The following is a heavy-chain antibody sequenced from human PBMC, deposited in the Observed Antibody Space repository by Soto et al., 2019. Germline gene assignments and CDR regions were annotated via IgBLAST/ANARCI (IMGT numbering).Heavy chain of an antibody. CDR1: GFTASVNL. CDR3: VKENYYYGMDV. Sequence: PGGSLSLSCAASGFTASVNLMNWVRQAPGKGLEWVSVINNGGSTDYADSVKGRFTISRDISRNTLHLQMDRLRAEDTVVYYCVKENYYYGMDVWGQGTTVTVSS. CDR2: INNGGST. V-gene: IGHV3-66*01. J-gene: IGHJ6*02.